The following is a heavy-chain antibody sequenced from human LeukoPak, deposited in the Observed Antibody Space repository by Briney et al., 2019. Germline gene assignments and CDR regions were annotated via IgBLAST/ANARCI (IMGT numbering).Heavy chain of an antibody. J-gene: IGHJ4*02. CDR2: LYDSG. CDR3: ARAAYDSGGYTANHDF. Sequence: GGPLRLSCAASGFSVSTSYMSWVRQAPGKGLEYVSVLYDSGDAESVKGRFTISRDNSKNTVYLQMNSLRVEDTAVYYCARAAYDSGGYTANHDFWGQGTLVTVSS. D-gene: IGHD3-22*01. V-gene: IGHV3-53*01. CDR1: GFSVSTSY.